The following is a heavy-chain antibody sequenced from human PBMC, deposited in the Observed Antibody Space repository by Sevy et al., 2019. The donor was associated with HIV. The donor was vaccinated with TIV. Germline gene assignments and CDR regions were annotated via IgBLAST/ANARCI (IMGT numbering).Heavy chain of an antibody. Sequence: GGSLRLSCEVSGLSVTNNGMHWVRQAPGKGLEWVAVISYDGINKYYGDSVKGRFIIFRERSKNTLYLQMNILRIEDTAVYYCAKDFTGFYGMDVWGQGTTVTVSS. J-gene: IGHJ6*02. CDR2: ISYDGINK. D-gene: IGHD3-9*01. V-gene: IGHV3-30*18. CDR3: AKDFTGFYGMDV. CDR1: GLSVTNNG.